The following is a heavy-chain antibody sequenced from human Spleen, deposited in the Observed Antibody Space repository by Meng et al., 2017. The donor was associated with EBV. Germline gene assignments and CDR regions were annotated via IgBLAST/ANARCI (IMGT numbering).Heavy chain of an antibody. CDR3: ARRGGTTVTSSDY. CDR2: IYYSGST. Sequence: QLQLVESGPGVVRPSEPPALVCKASGCSISSSGNYWGWIRQPPGKGLEWIGSIYYSGSTYYNPSLTSRVTISVDTSKNYFSLKLRSVTAADTAVYYCARRGGTTVTSSDYWGQGTLVTVSS. D-gene: IGHD4-11*01. J-gene: IGHJ4*02. CDR1: GCSISSSGNY. V-gene: IGHV4-39*02.